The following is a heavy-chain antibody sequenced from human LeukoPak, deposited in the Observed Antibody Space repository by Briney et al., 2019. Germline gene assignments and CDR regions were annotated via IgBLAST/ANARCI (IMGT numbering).Heavy chain of an antibody. J-gene: IGHJ6*02. CDR1: GGSISGYY. Sequence: PSETLSLTCTVSGGSISGYYWSWIRQPPGKGLEWIGEINHSGSTNYNPSLKSRVTISVDTSKNQFSLKLSSVTAADTAVYYCARFITMVRGVTPYKYYYGMDVWGQGTTVTVSS. CDR2: INHSGST. V-gene: IGHV4-34*01. D-gene: IGHD3-10*01. CDR3: ARFITMVRGVTPYKYYYGMDV.